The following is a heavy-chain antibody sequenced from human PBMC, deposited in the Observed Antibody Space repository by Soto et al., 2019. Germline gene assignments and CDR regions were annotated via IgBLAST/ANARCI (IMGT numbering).Heavy chain of an antibody. J-gene: IGHJ6*02. CDR3: VKDRVPGAYGNYYGMEV. Sequence: PGGSLRLSCRVSGFTFNNSGMHWVRQAPGKGLEWMAVISYDGSDKYYADSVKGRVIISRDNSKNTLNLEMNSLRAEDTAIYYCVKDRVPGAYGNYYGMEVWGQGTTVTVSS. D-gene: IGHD5-12*01. CDR2: ISYDGSDK. CDR1: GFTFNNSG. V-gene: IGHV3-30*18.